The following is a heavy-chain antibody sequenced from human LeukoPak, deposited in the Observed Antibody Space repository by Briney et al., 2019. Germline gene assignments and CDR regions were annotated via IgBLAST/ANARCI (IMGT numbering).Heavy chain of an antibody. Sequence: GGSLRLSCATSGFTVSSSYLSWVRQAPGKGLEWVSVIYSDGSTYYADSVKGRFTISRDNSKSTLFLQMNSLRAEDTAVYYCARWVVATMFDYWGPGTLVTVSS. CDR3: ARWVVATMFDY. V-gene: IGHV3-66*01. CDR2: IYSDGST. CDR1: GFTVSSSY. D-gene: IGHD5-12*01. J-gene: IGHJ4*02.